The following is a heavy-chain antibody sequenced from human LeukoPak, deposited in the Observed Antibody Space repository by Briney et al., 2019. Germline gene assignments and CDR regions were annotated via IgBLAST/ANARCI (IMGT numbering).Heavy chain of an antibody. CDR2: INHSGST. J-gene: IGHJ4*02. Sequence: PSETLSLACAVYGGSFSGYYWSWIRQPPGKGLEWIGEINHSGSTNYNPSLKRRVTISVDTSKNQFSLKLSSVTAADTAVYYCARRWIQLWYGYWGQGTLVTVSS. D-gene: IGHD5-18*01. V-gene: IGHV4-34*01. CDR3: ARRWIQLWYGY. CDR1: GGSFSGYY.